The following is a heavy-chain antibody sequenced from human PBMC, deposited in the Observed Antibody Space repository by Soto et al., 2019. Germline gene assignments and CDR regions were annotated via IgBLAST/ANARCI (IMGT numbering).Heavy chain of an antibody. J-gene: IGHJ4*02. V-gene: IGHV4-39*01. CDR1: GGSISSSSYY. D-gene: IGHD6-19*01. CDR2: IYYSGST. CDR3: ASLYSSGWSFDY. Sequence: QLQLQESGPGLVKPSETLSLTCTVSGGSISSSSYYWGWIRQPPGKGLEWIGSIYYSGSTYYNPSLKSRVTISVDTSKNQFSLKLSAVTAADTAVYYRASLYSSGWSFDYWGQGTLVTVSS.